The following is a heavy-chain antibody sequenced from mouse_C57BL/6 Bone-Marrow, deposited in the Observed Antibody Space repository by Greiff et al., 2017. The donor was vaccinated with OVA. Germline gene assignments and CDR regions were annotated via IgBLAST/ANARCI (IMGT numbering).Heavy chain of an antibody. V-gene: IGHV1-69*01. J-gene: IGHJ2*01. CDR2: IDPSDSYT. CDR1: GYTFTSYW. D-gene: IGHD1-1*01. CDR3: ARSGYYDYFDY. Sequence: QVQLQQPGAELVMPGASVKLSCKASGYTFTSYWMHWVKQRPGQGLEWIGEIDPSDSYTNYNQKFKGKSTLTVDKSASTAYMQLSSVTSEDSAAYYCARSGYYDYFDYWGQGTTLTVSS.